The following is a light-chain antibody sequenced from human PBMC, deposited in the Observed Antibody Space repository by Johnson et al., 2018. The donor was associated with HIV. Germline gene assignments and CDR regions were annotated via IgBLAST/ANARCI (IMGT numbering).Light chain of an antibody. V-gene: IGLV1-51*01. CDR1: SSNIGDNY. CDR3: GKWDNSLNSGCV. J-gene: IGLJ1*01. Sequence: QSVLTQPPSVSAAPGQKVTISCSGSSSNIGDNYVSWYQQLPGTVPKLLIYDNNKRPSGIPDRFSGSKSGTSATLGITGLQTGDEAEYYCGKWDNSLNSGCVVGAGTKVTV. CDR2: DNN.